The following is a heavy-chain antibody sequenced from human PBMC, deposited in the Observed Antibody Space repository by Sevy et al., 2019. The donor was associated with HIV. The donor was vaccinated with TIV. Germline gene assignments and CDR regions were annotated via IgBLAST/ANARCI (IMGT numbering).Heavy chain of an antibody. CDR2: ISGSGGST. V-gene: IGHV3-23*01. Sequence: GGALRLSCAASGFTFSSYAMSWVRQAPGKGLEWVSAISGSGGSTYYADSVKGRFTISRDNSKNTLYLQMNSLRAEDTAVYYCAKDLAVAVTRPFDYWGQGTLVTVS. D-gene: IGHD6-19*01. CDR3: AKDLAVAVTRPFDY. CDR1: GFTFSSYA. J-gene: IGHJ4*02.